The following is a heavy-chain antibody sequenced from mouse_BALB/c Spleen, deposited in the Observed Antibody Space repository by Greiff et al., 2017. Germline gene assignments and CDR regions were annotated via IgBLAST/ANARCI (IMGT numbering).Heavy chain of an antibody. CDR3: ARVYDYDYAMDY. D-gene: IGHD2-4*01. Sequence: EVNLVESGGGLVQPGGSLRLSCATSGFTFTDYYMSWVRQPPGKALEWLGFIRNKANGYTTEYSASVKGRFTISRDNSQSILYLQMNTLRAEDSATYYCARVYDYDYAMDYWGQGTSVTVSS. J-gene: IGHJ4*01. CDR2: IRNKANGYTT. V-gene: IGHV7-3*02. CDR1: GFTFTDYY.